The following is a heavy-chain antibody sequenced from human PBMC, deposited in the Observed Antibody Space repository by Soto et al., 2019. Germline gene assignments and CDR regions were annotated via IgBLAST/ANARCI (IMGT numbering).Heavy chain of an antibody. CDR3: ARVVVAASIHYYYYYMDV. J-gene: IGHJ6*03. Sequence: QPGGSLRLSCAASGFTFSSYWMHWVRQAPGKGLVWVSRINSDGSSTSYADSVKGRFTISRDNAKNTLYLQMNSLRAEDTAVYYCARVVVAASIHYYYYYMDVWGKGTTVTVSS. D-gene: IGHD2-2*01. CDR1: GFTFSSYW. CDR2: INSDGSST. V-gene: IGHV3-74*01.